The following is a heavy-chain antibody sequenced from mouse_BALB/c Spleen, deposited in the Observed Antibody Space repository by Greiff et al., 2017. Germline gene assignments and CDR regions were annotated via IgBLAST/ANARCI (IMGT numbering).Heavy chain of an antibody. Sequence: QVQLQQPGAELVRPGASVKLSCKASGYTFTSYWINWVKQRPGQGLEWIGNIYPSDSYTNYNQKFKDKATLTVDKSSSTAYMQLSSPTSEDSAVYYCTRELGFAYWGQGTLVTVSA. V-gene: IGHV1-69*02. CDR2: IYPSDSYT. CDR1: GYTFTSYW. D-gene: IGHD4-1*01. CDR3: TRELGFAY. J-gene: IGHJ3*01.